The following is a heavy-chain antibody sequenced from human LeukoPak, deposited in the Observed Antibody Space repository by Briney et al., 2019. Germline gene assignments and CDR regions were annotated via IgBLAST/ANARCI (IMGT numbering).Heavy chain of an antibody. J-gene: IGHJ4*02. CDR3: PRQSYASGWNPFDY. CDR2: ISGGDITT. Sequence: GGPLRLSCAASGFTFSHNAMSWVRQAPGKGLEWVSTISGGDITTYYAESAKGRFTISRDNIKNTMFLQMNSLRADDTAVYYCPRQSYASGWNPFDYWGQGILVTVSS. D-gene: IGHD6-19*01. CDR1: GFTFSHNA. V-gene: IGHV3-23*01.